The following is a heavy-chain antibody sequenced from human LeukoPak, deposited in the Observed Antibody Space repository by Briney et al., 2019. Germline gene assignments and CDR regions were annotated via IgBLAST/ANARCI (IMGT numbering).Heavy chain of an antibody. CDR3: ARHDL. J-gene: IGHJ4*02. V-gene: IGHV4-39*01. Sequence: KPSETLSLTCIVSGDSISSSGYYWGWIRQPPGKGLEWIGSLYYSGYIYYNPSLKSRVAISVDKSKNQFSLRLNSVTAADMAVYYCARHDLWGQGTLVTVAS. CDR1: GDSISSSGYY. CDR2: LYYSGYI.